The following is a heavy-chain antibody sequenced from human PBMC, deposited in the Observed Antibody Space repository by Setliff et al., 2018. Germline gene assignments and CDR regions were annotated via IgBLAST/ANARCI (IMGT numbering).Heavy chain of an antibody. D-gene: IGHD1-26*01. Sequence: PSETLSLTCTVSGASVRSHYWSWIRQSPEKGLEWIGFFFYSGDTKSNPSLKSRVTMSVDTSKNQFSLKLSSVTAADTAIYYCARDASASDGRNAFDIWGQGTMVTVSS. CDR1: GASVRSHY. J-gene: IGHJ3*02. CDR3: ARDASASDGRNAFDI. V-gene: IGHV4-59*02. CDR2: FFYSGDT.